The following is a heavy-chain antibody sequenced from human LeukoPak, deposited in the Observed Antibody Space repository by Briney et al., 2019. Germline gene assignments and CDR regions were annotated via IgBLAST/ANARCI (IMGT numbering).Heavy chain of an antibody. CDR1: GLTFSSYA. Sequence: GGSLRLSCAASGLTFSSYAMSWVRQAPGKGLEWVSGTSGSGGSTYYADSVKGRFTISRDNSKNTLYLQMNSLRAEDTAVYYCAKDYYGSGSYRHFDQWGQGTLVTVSS. CDR2: TSGSGGST. CDR3: AKDYYGSGSYRHFDQ. V-gene: IGHV3-23*01. D-gene: IGHD3-10*01. J-gene: IGHJ4*02.